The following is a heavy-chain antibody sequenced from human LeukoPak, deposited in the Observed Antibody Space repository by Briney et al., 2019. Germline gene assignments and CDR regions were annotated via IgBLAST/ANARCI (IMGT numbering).Heavy chain of an antibody. D-gene: IGHD6-13*01. CDR2: IYTSGST. CDR3: ARDVVAAPGTWDY. Sequence: PSETLSLTCTVSGDSISNFYWSWIRQPAGQGLEWIGRIYTSGSTNYNPSLKSRVTMSVDTSKNQFSLKLSSVTAADTAVYYCARDVVAAPGTWDYWGQGTLVTVSS. CDR1: GDSISNFY. J-gene: IGHJ4*02. V-gene: IGHV4-4*07.